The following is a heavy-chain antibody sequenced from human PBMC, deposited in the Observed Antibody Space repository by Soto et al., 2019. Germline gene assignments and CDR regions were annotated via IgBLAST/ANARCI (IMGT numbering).Heavy chain of an antibody. J-gene: IGHJ4*02. D-gene: IGHD6-13*01. CDR2: ISWNSGSI. Sequence: GGSLRLSCAASGFTFDDYAMHWVRQAPGKGLEWVSGISWNSGSIGYADSVKGRFTISRDNAKNSLYLQMNSLRAEDTALYYCAKDMGYSSSWFYFDYWGQGTLVTVSS. CDR3: AKDMGYSSSWFYFDY. CDR1: GFTFDDYA. V-gene: IGHV3-9*01.